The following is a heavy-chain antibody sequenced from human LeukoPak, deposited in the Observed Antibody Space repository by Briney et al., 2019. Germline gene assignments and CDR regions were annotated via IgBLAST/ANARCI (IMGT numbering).Heavy chain of an antibody. J-gene: IGHJ4*02. Sequence: PSETLSLTCTVSGDSISNGYYWGWIRQPPGKGLEWIGSIYHAGSTYYNPSLKSRVIISVDTSKNQFSLKLSSVTAADTAVYYCARGRSGYGGNSGIASCDFWGQGTLVTVSS. CDR2: IYHAGST. D-gene: IGHD4-23*01. CDR1: GDSISNGYY. V-gene: IGHV4-38-2*02. CDR3: ARGRSGYGGNSGIASCDF.